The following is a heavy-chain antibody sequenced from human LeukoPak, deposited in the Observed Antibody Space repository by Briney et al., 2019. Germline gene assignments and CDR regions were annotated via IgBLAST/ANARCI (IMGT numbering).Heavy chain of an antibody. D-gene: IGHD3-10*01. CDR1: GGTFSSYA. Sequence: SVKVSCKASGGTFSSYAISWVRQAPGQGLEWMGGIIPIFGTANYAQKFQGRVTITADESTSTAYMELSSLRAEDTAVYYCASVGELNSWFDPWGQGTLVTVSS. CDR2: IIPIFGTA. J-gene: IGHJ5*02. V-gene: IGHV1-69*13. CDR3: ASVGELNSWFDP.